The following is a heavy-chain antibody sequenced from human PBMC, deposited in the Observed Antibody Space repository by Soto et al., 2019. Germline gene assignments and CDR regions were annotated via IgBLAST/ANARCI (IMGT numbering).Heavy chain of an antibody. V-gene: IGHV4-30-2*01. J-gene: IGHJ5*02. D-gene: IGHD2-8*01. CDR2: ISPSGSP. Sequence: PSETLSLTCSVSGGSVNRGCYSWCWLRQPPGKGLEWIGFISPSGSPAYNPSLKSRVTISVDRSNNQIFLEISSVTAADTAVYYCTRGVLAWGQGXLVTVSS. CDR1: GGSVNRGCYS. CDR3: TRGVLA.